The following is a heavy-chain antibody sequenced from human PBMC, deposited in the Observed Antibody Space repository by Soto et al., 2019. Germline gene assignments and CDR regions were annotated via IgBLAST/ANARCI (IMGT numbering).Heavy chain of an antibody. CDR2: ISSSSSVI. CDR1: GFILSDCA. D-gene: IGHD3-3*01. Sequence: GGSLRLSCATSGFILSDCAMNWVRQAPGKGLEWVSYISSSSSVIDYADSVKGRFTISRDNSKNTLYLQMNSLRAEDTAVYYCARDCGSTIFGVVIPNYYMDVWGKGTTVTVSS. J-gene: IGHJ6*03. CDR3: ARDCGSTIFGVVIPNYYMDV. V-gene: IGHV3-48*01.